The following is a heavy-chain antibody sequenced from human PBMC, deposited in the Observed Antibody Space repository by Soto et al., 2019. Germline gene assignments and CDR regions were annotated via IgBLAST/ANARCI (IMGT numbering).Heavy chain of an antibody. CDR1: GGSISSGGYS. D-gene: IGHD3-10*01. CDR2: IYHSGST. V-gene: IGHV4-30-2*01. Sequence: KTSETLSLTCAVSGGSISSGGYSWSWIRQPPGKGLEWIGYIYHSGSTYYNPSLKSRVTISVDRSKNQFSLKLSSVTAADTAVYCCARDGYGSGPSKKYGMDVWGQGTTVTVSS. J-gene: IGHJ6*02. CDR3: ARDGYGSGPSKKYGMDV.